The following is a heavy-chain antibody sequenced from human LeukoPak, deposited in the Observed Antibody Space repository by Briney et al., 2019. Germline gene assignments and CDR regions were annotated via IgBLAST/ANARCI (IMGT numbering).Heavy chain of an antibody. CDR2: ISYDGSNK. CDR1: GFTFSNAW. CDR3: ARDGYSSSPRYFQH. D-gene: IGHD6-6*01. Sequence: GGSLRLSCAASGFTFSNAWMSWVRQAPGKGLEWVAVISYDGSNKYYADSVKGRFTISRDDSKNTLYLQMNSLRAEDTAVYYCARDGYSSSPRYFQHWGQGTLVTISS. V-gene: IGHV3-30*03. J-gene: IGHJ1*01.